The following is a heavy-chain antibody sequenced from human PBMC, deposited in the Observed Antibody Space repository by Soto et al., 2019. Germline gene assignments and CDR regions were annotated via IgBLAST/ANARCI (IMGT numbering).Heavy chain of an antibody. V-gene: IGHV3-48*03. CDR1: GFTFSSYE. Sequence: EVQLVESGGGLVQPGGSLRLSCEVSGFTFSSYEMNWVRQAPGKGLEWVSHISSTGSTKYYADSVRGRFTISRDNAKNSLYLQMNSLRAEDTAVYYCVRMFRYYDSPIESWGQGTLVTVSS. CDR3: VRMFRYYDSPIES. J-gene: IGHJ5*02. D-gene: IGHD3-22*01. CDR2: ISSTGSTK.